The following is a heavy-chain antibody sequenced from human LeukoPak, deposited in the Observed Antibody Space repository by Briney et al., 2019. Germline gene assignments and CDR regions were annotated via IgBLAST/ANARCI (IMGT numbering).Heavy chain of an antibody. J-gene: IGHJ4*02. CDR1: GGSFSGYY. V-gene: IGHV4-34*01. CDR2: INHSGST. CDR3: SGGNGLFDY. D-gene: IGHD2-15*01. Sequence: SETLSLTCAVYGGSFSGYYWSWIRQPPGKGLEWSGEINHSGSTNYNPSLKSRVTISVDTSKNQFSLKLSSVTAADTAVYYCSGGNGLFDYWGQGTLVTVSS.